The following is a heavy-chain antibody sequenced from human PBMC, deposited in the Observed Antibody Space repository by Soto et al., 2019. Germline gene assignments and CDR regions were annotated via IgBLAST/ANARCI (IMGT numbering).Heavy chain of an antibody. CDR2: IRTKSNNFAT. CDR1: GFTLSGSD. J-gene: IGHJ6*02. Sequence: GGSLRLSCAASGFTLSGSDIHWVRQASGKGLEWVGRIRTKSNNFATSYAESVRGRFTISRDDSDTTASLQMSSLKTEDTAIYYCSRHQEGRSMVFYGMDVWGQGTTVTVSS. CDR3: SRHQEGRSMVFYGMDV. D-gene: IGHD3-10*01. V-gene: IGHV3-73*01.